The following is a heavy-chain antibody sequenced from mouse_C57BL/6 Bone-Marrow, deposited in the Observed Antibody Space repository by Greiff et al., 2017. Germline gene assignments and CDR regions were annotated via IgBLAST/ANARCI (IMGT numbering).Heavy chain of an antibody. CDR3: SRGTTVVYFDY. CDR2: ISSGSSTI. CDR1: GFTFSDYG. D-gene: IGHD1-1*01. Sequence: EVQGVESGGGLVKPGGSLKLSCAASGFTFSDYGMHWVRQAPEKGLEWVAYISSGSSTIYYADTVKGRFTISRDNAKNTLFLHMTSLRSEDTAMYYCSRGTTVVYFDYWGQGPTLTVSS. J-gene: IGHJ2*01. V-gene: IGHV5-17*01.